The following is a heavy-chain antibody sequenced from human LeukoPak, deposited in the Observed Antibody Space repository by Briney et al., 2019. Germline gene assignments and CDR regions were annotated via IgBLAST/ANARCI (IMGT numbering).Heavy chain of an antibody. J-gene: IGHJ3*02. D-gene: IGHD2-8*01. Sequence: ASVKVSCKASGYTFASYGISWVRQAPGQGLEWVGWIGAYNGNTKYTQTLQGRVTMTTDISTSTAYLELRNLRSDDTAVYYCARDWYYHSHRGAFDIWGQGTMVTVSS. V-gene: IGHV1-18*01. CDR2: IGAYNGNT. CDR1: GYTFASYG. CDR3: ARDWYYHSHRGAFDI.